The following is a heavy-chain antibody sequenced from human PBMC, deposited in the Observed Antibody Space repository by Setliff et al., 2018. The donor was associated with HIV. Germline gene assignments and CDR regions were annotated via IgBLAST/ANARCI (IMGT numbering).Heavy chain of an antibody. CDR2: INHSGRT. CDR3: ARSIVPVASGYYYFEY. Sequence: SETLSLTCAVSGYSISNGYYWGWIRQPPGKGLEWIGEINHSGRTKYSPSLRSRVSISVDTSKTQFSLKLSSVTAADTAVYYCARSIVPVASGYYYFEYWGQGTLVTVS. D-gene: IGHD3-3*01. J-gene: IGHJ4*02. V-gene: IGHV4-38-2*01. CDR1: GYSISNGYY.